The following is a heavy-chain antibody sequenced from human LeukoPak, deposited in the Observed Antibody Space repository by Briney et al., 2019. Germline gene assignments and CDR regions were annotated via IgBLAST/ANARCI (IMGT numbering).Heavy chain of an antibody. CDR2: INPSGAST. Sequence: ASVKVSCTASGYTFTNFYMHWVRQAHGQGLEWMGIINPSGASTSYAQNFQGRLTMTRDTSTSTVYMELSSLRSEDTAVYYCARETTFDYWGQGTLVTVSS. CDR3: ARETTFDY. CDR1: GYTFTNFY. J-gene: IGHJ4*02. V-gene: IGHV1-46*01. D-gene: IGHD4-11*01.